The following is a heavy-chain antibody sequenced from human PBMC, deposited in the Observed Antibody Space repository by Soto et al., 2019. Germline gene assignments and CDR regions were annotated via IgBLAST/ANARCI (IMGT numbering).Heavy chain of an antibody. J-gene: IGHJ4*02. V-gene: IGHV3-15*02. Sequence: VPLVESGGALVKPGESLTLSFAASGFTFNSAWMTWVRQAPGKGLEWVGRIKSWTDGGRVDTAAPVKGRFTISRDDSTNPFVLQMNSLKSEDTAVYYGTAWRRQKSCTSVSRSGECAYWGQGTLVTVSS. CDR2: IKSWTDGGRV. CDR3: TAWRRQKSCTSVSRSGECAY. D-gene: IGHD2-8*02. CDR1: GFTFNSAW.